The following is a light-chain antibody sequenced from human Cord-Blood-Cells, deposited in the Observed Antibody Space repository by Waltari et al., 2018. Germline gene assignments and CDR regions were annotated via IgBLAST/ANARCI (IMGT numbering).Light chain of an antibody. CDR2: AAS. Sequence: DIQMTQSPSSLSASVGDRVTITCRASQSISSYLNWYQQKPAKAPKLLIYAASSLQSGVPSRFSGSGSWTDFTLTIGSLQPEDFATYYCQQSYSSPWTFGQGTKVEIK. CDR1: QSISSY. V-gene: IGKV1-39*01. CDR3: QQSYSSPWT. J-gene: IGKJ1*01.